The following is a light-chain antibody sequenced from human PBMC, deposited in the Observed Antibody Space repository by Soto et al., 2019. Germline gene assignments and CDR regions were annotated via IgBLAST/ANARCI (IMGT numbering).Light chain of an antibody. Sequence: IQMSQSQSSLSAYVGDRVTITCRASQTIINYLNWYQHKPGTAPKLLIYAASSLQSGVPSRSSGSGSGTDFTLTISSLQPEDFATYYCQQSYSIPPTFGQGTQVDI. V-gene: IGKV1-39*01. CDR3: QQSYSIPPT. J-gene: IGKJ1*01. CDR1: QTIINY. CDR2: AAS.